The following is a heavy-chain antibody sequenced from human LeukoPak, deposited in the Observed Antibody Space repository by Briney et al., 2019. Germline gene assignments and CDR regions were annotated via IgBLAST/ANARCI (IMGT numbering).Heavy chain of an antibody. Sequence: GGSLRLSCAASGFTFSSYSMNWVRQAPGEGLEWISYISDSGSSVKYADSVKGRFTISRDNAKNSLYLQMDSLRAEDTAIYYCTTDHVGATVEFDSWGQGTLVTVSS. D-gene: IGHD1-26*01. CDR1: GFTFSSYS. CDR3: TTDHVGATVEFDS. CDR2: ISDSGSSV. J-gene: IGHJ4*02. V-gene: IGHV3-48*04.